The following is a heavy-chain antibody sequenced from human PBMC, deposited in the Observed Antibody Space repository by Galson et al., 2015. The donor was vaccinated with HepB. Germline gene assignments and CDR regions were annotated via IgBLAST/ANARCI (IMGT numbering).Heavy chain of an antibody. Sequence: CAISGDSVSSNSAAWNWIRQSPSRGLEWLGRTYYRSKWYNDYAVSVKSRITINPDTSKNQFSLQLNSVTPEDTAVYYCARDLSTTPSWQWLVPRPYGMDVWGQGTTVTVSS. V-gene: IGHV6-1*01. CDR1: GDSVSSNSAA. J-gene: IGHJ6*02. CDR3: ARDLSTTPSWQWLVPRPYGMDV. D-gene: IGHD6-19*01. CDR2: TYYRSKWYN.